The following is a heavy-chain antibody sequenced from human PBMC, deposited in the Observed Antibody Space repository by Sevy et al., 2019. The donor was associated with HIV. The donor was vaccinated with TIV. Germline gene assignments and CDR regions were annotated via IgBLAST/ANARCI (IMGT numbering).Heavy chain of an antibody. CDR2: ISGSGDST. CDR3: AKPRGSFYFDY. V-gene: IGHV3-23*01. D-gene: IGHD3-16*01. J-gene: IGHJ4*02. CDR1: AFSFNTYA. Sequence: GGSLRLSCAASAFSFNTYAMSWVRRAPGKGLEWVSTISGSGDSTFYSDSVKGRFTISRDNSKNTLYLQMNSLRAEDTAVYYCAKPRGSFYFDYWGQGTLVTVTS.